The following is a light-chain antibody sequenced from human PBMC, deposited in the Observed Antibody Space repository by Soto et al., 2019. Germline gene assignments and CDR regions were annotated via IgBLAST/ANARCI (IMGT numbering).Light chain of an antibody. CDR1: SSNIGSHV. Sequence: QSVRTQPPSASGTPGQRVTISCSGSSSNIGSHVVYWYQQLAGTAPKLLMYNNNQRPSGVPDRLSGSKSGTSASLVISGLQSEDEADYYCAVWDDSLDGWVFGGGTKLTVL. V-gene: IGLV1-44*01. CDR2: NNN. J-gene: IGLJ3*02. CDR3: AVWDDSLDGWV.